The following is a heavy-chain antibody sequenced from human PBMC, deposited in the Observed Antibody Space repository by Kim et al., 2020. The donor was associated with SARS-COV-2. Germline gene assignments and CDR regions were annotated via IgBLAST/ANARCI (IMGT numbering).Heavy chain of an antibody. Sequence: YADAVMERFTNSRENAKNSLYLQMNSMRAEDTAVYYCAREVVVTPDAFDIWAQGTMVTVSS. J-gene: IGHJ3*02. D-gene: IGHD3-22*01. V-gene: IGHV3-48*03. CDR3: AREVVVTPDAFDI.